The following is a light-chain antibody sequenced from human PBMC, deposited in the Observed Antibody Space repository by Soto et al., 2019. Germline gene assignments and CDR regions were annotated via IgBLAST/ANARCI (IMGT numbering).Light chain of an antibody. V-gene: IGKV3D-15*01. CDR2: GAS. J-gene: IGKJ5*01. CDR3: QQHNQWPIT. Sequence: EMALTQSPDTLSLSPGERANLSCTPSQTVSSNFLAWYKQRPGQAPRLLIYGASSRATGIPDRFSGSGSGTEFTLTSNSLQSEDSAVYYCQQHNQWPITFGQGTRLEIK. CDR1: QTVSSN.